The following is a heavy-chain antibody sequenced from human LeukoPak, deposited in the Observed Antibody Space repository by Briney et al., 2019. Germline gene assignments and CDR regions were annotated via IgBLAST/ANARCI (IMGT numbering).Heavy chain of an antibody. Sequence: ASVKVSCKASGYTFTGYYMHWVRQAPGQGLEWMGWINPNSGGTNYAQKFQGRVTMTRDTSISTAYMELSRLRSDDTAVYYCARVWGTLGYCDSSGYLYWGQGTLVTVSS. D-gene: IGHD3-22*01. V-gene: IGHV1-2*02. J-gene: IGHJ4*02. CDR3: ARVWGTLGYCDSSGYLY. CDR2: INPNSGGT. CDR1: GYTFTGYY.